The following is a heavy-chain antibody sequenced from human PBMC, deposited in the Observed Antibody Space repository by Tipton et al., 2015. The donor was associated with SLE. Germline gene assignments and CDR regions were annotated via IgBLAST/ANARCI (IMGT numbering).Heavy chain of an antibody. V-gene: IGHV3-21*01. D-gene: IGHD4-11*01. Sequence: SLRLSCAASGFTFSSYSMNWVRQAPGKGLEWVSSISSSSSYIYYADSVKGRFTISRDNAKNSLYLQMNSLRAEGTAVYYCARAQGVTTGYFDYWGQGTLVTVSS. CDR1: GFTFSSYS. CDR2: ISSSSSYI. CDR3: ARAQGVTTGYFDY. J-gene: IGHJ4*02.